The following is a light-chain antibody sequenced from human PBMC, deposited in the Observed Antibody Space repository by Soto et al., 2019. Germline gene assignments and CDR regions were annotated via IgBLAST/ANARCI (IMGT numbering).Light chain of an antibody. CDR2: SAY. J-gene: IGKJ1*01. V-gene: IGKV1-9*01. CDR1: QGIGSF. Sequence: DIQLTQSPSFLSASVGDRVTITCRASQGIGSFLAWYQQKPGKAPRLLIYSAYSLPSGVSLSLSGSGSGTDFTLTISSLQSEDFANYYCQRFNSYPPTFGQGTKVEIK. CDR3: QRFNSYPPT.